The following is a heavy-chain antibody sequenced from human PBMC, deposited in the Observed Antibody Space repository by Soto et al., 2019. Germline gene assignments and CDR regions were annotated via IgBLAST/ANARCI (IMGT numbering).Heavy chain of an antibody. D-gene: IGHD3-10*01. CDR2: MNPNSGNT. CDR1: GYTFTSYD. J-gene: IGHJ4*02. CDR3: AIVVVRGVPYYFDY. Sequence: ASVKVSCKASGYTFTSYDINWVRQATGQGLEWMGWMNPNSGNTGYAQKFQGRVTMTRNTSISTAYMELSSLRSEDTAVYYCAIVVVRGVPYYFDYWGQGTLVTVSS. V-gene: IGHV1-8*01.